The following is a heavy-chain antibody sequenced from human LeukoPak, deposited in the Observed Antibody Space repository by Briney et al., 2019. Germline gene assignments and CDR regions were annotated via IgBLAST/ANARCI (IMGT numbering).Heavy chain of an antibody. CDR3: ARDNAYGDYVFRYYYGMDV. CDR1: GYSISIGYY. D-gene: IGHD4-17*01. J-gene: IGHJ6*04. V-gene: IGHV4-38-2*02. Sequence: SETLSLICAVSGYSISIGYYWGWIGQPPGKGLDWIGNIYHSGSTYYNPSLKSRVTISVDTSKNQFSLKLSSVTAADTAVYYCARDNAYGDYVFRYYYGMDVWGKGTTVTVSS. CDR2: IYHSGST.